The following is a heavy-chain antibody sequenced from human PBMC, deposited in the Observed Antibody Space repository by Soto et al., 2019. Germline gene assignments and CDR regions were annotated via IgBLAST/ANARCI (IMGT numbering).Heavy chain of an antibody. CDR1: GFTFSNYA. J-gene: IGHJ6*02. CDR2: ISSSSSTI. V-gene: IGHV3-48*02. Sequence: PGGSLRLSCAASGFTFSNYAMNWVRQAPGKGLEWVSYISSSSSTIYYADSVKGRFTISRDNAKNSLYLQMNSLRDEDTAVYYCAVIAARQYYYGMDVWGQGTTVTVSS. CDR3: AVIAARQYYYGMDV. D-gene: IGHD6-6*01.